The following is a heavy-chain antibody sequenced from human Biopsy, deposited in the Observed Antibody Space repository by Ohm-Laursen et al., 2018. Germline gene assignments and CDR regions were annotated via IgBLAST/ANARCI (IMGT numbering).Heavy chain of an antibody. J-gene: IGHJ4*02. Sequence: SVKVSCKASGYTFSMYAIIWVRQAPGQGLEWLGWISTYNGNTNYAQKFRGRVTMTTDKPTSTAYVELRSLRSDDTAVYYCARTVDTVVVTPSDHWGQGTLVTVSS. CDR3: ARTVDTVVVTPSDH. CDR2: ISTYNGNT. D-gene: IGHD5-18*01. CDR1: GYTFSMYA. V-gene: IGHV1-18*01.